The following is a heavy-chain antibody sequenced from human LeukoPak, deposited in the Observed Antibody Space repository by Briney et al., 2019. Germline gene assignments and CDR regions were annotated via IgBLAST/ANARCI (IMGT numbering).Heavy chain of an antibody. D-gene: IGHD3-22*01. CDR3: AKGTDYYDSSGYSYFDS. CDR1: GFTFSSYS. CDR2: ISSSSSYI. Sequence: GGSLRLSCAASGFTFSSYSMNWVRQAPGKGLEWVSSISSSSSYIYYADSVKGRFTISRDNSVNTLYLQMNSLRAEDTAVYYCAKGTDYYDSSGYSYFDSWGQGALVTVSS. J-gene: IGHJ4*02. V-gene: IGHV3-21*04.